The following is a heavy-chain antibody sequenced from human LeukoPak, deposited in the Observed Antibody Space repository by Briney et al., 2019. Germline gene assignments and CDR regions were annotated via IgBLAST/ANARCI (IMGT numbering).Heavy chain of an antibody. CDR1: GFTFSSYA. CDR2: ISGSGGST. V-gene: IGHV3-23*01. D-gene: IGHD3-22*01. CDR3: AKASTYYYDSSGSPIYYFDY. J-gene: IGHJ4*02. Sequence: PGGSLRLSCAASGFTFSSYAMSWVRQAPGKGLEWVSAISGSGGSTYYADSVKGRFTISRDNSKNTLYLQMNSLRAEDTAVYYCAKASTYYYDSSGSPIYYFDYWGQGTLVTVSS.